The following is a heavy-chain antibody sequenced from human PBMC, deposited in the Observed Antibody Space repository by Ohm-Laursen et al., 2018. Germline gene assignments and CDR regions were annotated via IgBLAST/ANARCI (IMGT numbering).Heavy chain of an antibody. CDR1: GGSISSGGYY. CDR2: IYYSGST. CDR3: ARGVLNYDTGAP. D-gene: IGHD3-22*01. Sequence: TLSLTCTVSGGSISSGGYYWSWIRQHPGKGLEWIGYIYYSGSTYYNPSLKSRVTISVDTSKNQFSLKLSSVTAADTAVYYCARGVLNYDTGAPWGQGTLVTVSS. V-gene: IGHV4-31*03. J-gene: IGHJ5*02.